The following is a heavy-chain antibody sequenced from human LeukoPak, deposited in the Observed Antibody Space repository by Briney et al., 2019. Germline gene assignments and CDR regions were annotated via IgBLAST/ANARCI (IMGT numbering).Heavy chain of an antibody. J-gene: IGHJ4*02. V-gene: IGHV3-30*02. CDR2: VWDDGSSQ. D-gene: IGHD1-1*01. Sequence: GGSLRLSCAASGFTFSSYGMHWVRQAPGKGLEWVAVVWDDGSSQNYADSVKGRFTISRDNSKNTLYLQMNSLRAEDTAVYYCAKNSFPFHLQVHSDYWGQGTLVTVSS. CDR1: GFTFSSYG. CDR3: AKNSFPFHLQVHSDY.